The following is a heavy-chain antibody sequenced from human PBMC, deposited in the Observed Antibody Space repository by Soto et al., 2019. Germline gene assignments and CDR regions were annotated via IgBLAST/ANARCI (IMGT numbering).Heavy chain of an antibody. D-gene: IGHD1-1*01. CDR2: ISYDGSNK. Sequence: EGSVRLSCAASGFTFSSYAMHWVRQAPGKGLEWVAVISYDGSNKYYADSVKGRFTISRDNSKNTLYLQMNSLRAEDTAVYYCARELAVNNWFDPWGQGTLVTVSS. V-gene: IGHV3-30-3*01. CDR1: GFTFSSYA. J-gene: IGHJ5*02. CDR3: ARELAVNNWFDP.